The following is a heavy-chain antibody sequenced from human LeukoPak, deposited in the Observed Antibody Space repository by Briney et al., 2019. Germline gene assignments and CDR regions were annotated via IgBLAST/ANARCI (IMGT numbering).Heavy chain of an antibody. Sequence: GGSLRLSCAASGFTFSTYGMSWVRQAPGKGLEWVSYISPSGSTIHYADSVKGRFSISRDNAKNSLYLQMNSLRAEDTAVYYCAKVPPSPGWWYFDLWGRGTLVTVSS. CDR2: ISPSGSTI. CDR3: AKVPPSPGWWYFDL. J-gene: IGHJ2*01. CDR1: GFTFSTYG. V-gene: IGHV3-48*03.